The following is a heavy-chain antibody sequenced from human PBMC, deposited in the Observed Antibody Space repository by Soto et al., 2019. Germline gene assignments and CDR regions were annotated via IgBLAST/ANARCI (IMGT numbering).Heavy chain of an antibody. Sequence: SLRLSCAPSRFTFSSSGIHCVRPHTGTGLGRLAVISSDGGNKYYADSVKGRFTISRDNSKNTLYLQMNSMRAEDTAVYYGAKXIVITFGGIISLDAFDIWDQGTMVSVSS. CDR1: RFTFSSSG. V-gene: IGHV3-30*18. CDR2: ISSDGGNK. D-gene: IGHD3-16*02. CDR3: AKXIVITFGGIISLDAFDI. J-gene: IGHJ3*02.